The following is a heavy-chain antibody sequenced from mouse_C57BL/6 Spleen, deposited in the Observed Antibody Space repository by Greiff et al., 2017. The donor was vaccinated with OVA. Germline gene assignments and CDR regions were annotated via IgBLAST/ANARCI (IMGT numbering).Heavy chain of an antibody. CDR1: GYSITSGYY. V-gene: IGHV3-6*01. CDR2: ISYDGSN. Sequence: DVKLQESGPGLVKPSQSLSLTCSVTGYSITSGYYWNWIRQFPGNKLEWMGYISYDGSNNYNPSLKNRISITRDTSKNQFFLKLNSVTTEDTATYYCARDYSHWYFDVWGTGTTVTVSS. J-gene: IGHJ1*03. CDR3: ARDYSHWYFDV. D-gene: IGHD1-1*01.